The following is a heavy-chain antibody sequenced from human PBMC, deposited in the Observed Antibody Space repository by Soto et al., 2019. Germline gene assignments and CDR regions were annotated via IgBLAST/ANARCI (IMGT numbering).Heavy chain of an antibody. J-gene: IGHJ6*02. CDR3: ARHKSFRDYCSSTSCYMGYYYYGMDV. CDR1: GYSFTSYW. D-gene: IGHD2-2*02. V-gene: IGHV5-51*01. CDR2: IYPCDSDT. Sequence: GESLKISCKGSGYSFTSYWIGWVRQMPGKGLEWMGIIYPCDSDTRYSPSFQGQVTISADKSISTAYLQWSSLKASDTAMYYCARHKSFRDYCSSTSCYMGYYYYGMDVWGQGTTVTVSS.